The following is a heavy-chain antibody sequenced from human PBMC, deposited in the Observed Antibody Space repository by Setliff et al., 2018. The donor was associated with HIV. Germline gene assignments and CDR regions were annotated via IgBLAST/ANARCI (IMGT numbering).Heavy chain of an antibody. V-gene: IGHV3-48*01. CDR2: ISSTSSNI. J-gene: IGHJ3*02. Sequence: GVSLRLSCAASGFSFSSYGMNWVRQAPGKGLEWVSYISSTSSNIYYVDSVEGRFTISRDNADNSLYLQMNSLRAEDTAVYYCARYALAVPGYHNAFDIWGQGTMVTVSS. CDR3: ARYALAVPGYHNAFDI. D-gene: IGHD6-19*01. CDR1: GFSFSSYG.